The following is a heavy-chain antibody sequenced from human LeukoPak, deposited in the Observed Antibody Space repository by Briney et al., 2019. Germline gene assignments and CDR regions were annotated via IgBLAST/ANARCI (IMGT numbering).Heavy chain of an antibody. CDR3: ARGYAGTLFY. CDR1: GFTFSSYE. V-gene: IGHV3-48*03. CDR2: ISSSASTI. Sequence: GGSLRLSCAASGFTFSSYEMNWVRQAPGKGLEWVSYISSSASTIYFADSVKGRFTISRDNAKNSLYLQMNSLRAEDTVVYYCARGYAGTLFYWGQGTLVTVSS. D-gene: IGHD4-23*01. J-gene: IGHJ4*02.